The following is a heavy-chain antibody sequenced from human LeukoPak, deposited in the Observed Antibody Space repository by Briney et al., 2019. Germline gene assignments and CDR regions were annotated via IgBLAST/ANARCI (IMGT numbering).Heavy chain of an antibody. CDR3: ARGPPRGKYYYMDV. D-gene: IGHD1-1*01. CDR2: IGTASDT. CDR1: GFTLSSFD. Sequence: PGGSLRLSCAASGFTLSSFDMHWVRQPTGQGLEWVSTIGTASDTYYPGSVKGRFTLSRDNAKNSLYLQMNSLTAGDTAVYYCARGPPRGKYYYMDVWGKGTTVTVSS. J-gene: IGHJ6*03. V-gene: IGHV3-13*01.